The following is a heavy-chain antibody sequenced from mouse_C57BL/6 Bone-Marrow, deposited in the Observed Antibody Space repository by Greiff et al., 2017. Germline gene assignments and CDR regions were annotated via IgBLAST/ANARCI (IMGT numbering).Heavy chain of an antibody. Sequence: QVQLKQSGPELVKPGASVKISCKASGYAFSSSWMNWVKQRPGKGLEWIGRIYPGDGDTNYNGKFKGKATLTADKSSSTAYMQLSSLTSEDSAVYFCARGAYGYDEAMDYWGQGTSVTVSS. J-gene: IGHJ4*01. V-gene: IGHV1-82*01. CDR1: GYAFSSSW. D-gene: IGHD2-2*01. CDR2: IYPGDGDT. CDR3: ARGAYGYDEAMDY.